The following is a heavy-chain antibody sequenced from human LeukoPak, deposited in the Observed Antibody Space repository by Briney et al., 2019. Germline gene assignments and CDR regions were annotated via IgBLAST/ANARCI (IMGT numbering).Heavy chain of an antibody. J-gene: IGHJ4*02. CDR1: GFSFSNYD. Sequence: GGSLRLSCAASGFSFSNYDMTWVRQAPGKGLDWVSTLSDSGGSTYYADSVKGRFTISRDNSKNTLFLQMNSLRAEDTAVYYCATNSGWNYFDYWGQGTLVTVSS. CDR3: ATNSGWNYFDY. D-gene: IGHD5-12*01. V-gene: IGHV3-23*01. CDR2: LSDSGGST.